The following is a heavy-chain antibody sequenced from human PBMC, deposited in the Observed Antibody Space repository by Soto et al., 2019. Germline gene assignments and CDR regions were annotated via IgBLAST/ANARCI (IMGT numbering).Heavy chain of an antibody. D-gene: IGHD6-13*01. CDR1: GFTFSNYA. CDR3: AKRPLTAAGLDY. Sequence: EVQLLESGGGLVQPGGSLRLSCAASGFTFSNYAMTWVRQAPGKGLEWVSVITGSGGGTYFVDSVKGRFTISRDNSKNTVYLQMNSLRAEDTAVYYCAKRPLTAAGLDYGGQGTLVTVSS. V-gene: IGHV3-23*01. J-gene: IGHJ4*02. CDR2: ITGSGGGT.